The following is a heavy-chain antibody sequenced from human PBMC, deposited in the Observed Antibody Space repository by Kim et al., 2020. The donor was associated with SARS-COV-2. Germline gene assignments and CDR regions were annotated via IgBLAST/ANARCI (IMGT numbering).Heavy chain of an antibody. CDR3: ASGKDSGMDVGPFDY. CDR1: GYTFTGYY. J-gene: IGHJ4*02. Sequence: ASVKVSCKASGYTFTGYYIHWVRQAPGQGLEWIGWINPNRGGTNYAQQFQGRVTMTRDTSISTAYMDLSGLRSDDTAIYYCASGKDSGMDVGPFDYWGQGTLVTVSS. CDR2: INPNRGGT. D-gene: IGHD5-12*01. V-gene: IGHV1-2*02.